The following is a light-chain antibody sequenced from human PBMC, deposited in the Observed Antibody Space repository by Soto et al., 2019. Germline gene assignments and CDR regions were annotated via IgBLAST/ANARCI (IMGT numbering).Light chain of an antibody. Sequence: QSVLTQPPSASGSPGQSVTFSCTGTSSDVGGYNFVSWYQQLPGKAPKLMIYEVSKRPSGVPDRFSGSKSGNTASLTVSGLQAEDEADYYCSSYAGSNSHVFGTGTQLTVL. CDR1: SSDVGGYNF. CDR2: EVS. CDR3: SSYAGSNSHV. J-gene: IGLJ1*01. V-gene: IGLV2-8*01.